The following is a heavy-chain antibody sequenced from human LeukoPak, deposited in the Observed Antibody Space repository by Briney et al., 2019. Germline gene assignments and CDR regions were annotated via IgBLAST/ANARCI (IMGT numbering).Heavy chain of an antibody. Sequence: PSETLSFTCTVSGGSISSYYWSWIRQPAGKGLEWIGRIYTSGSTNYNPSLKSRVTMSVDTSKNQFSLKLSSVTAADTAVYYCARGSAYYYGSGSYYRDWFDPWGQGTLVTVSP. CDR3: ARGSAYYYGSGSYYRDWFDP. J-gene: IGHJ5*02. D-gene: IGHD3-10*01. V-gene: IGHV4-4*07. CDR2: IYTSGST. CDR1: GGSISSYY.